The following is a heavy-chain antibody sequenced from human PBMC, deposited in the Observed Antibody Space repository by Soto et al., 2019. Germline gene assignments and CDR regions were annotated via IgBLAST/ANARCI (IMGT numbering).Heavy chain of an antibody. J-gene: IGHJ4*02. V-gene: IGHV4-30-4*01. CDR1: GVSITSGDNY. D-gene: IGHD1-7*01. CDR2: IFYIGNA. CDR3: VRKTGTTFLGSFFDH. Sequence: SETLSLTCTVSGVSITSGDNYWSWIRPPPGKGLEWIGYIFYIGNAYYNQSLQNRVTISVDTSRNQFSLWLTSVTAAYTAVYYCVRKTGTTFLGSFFDHWGQGTLVTVS.